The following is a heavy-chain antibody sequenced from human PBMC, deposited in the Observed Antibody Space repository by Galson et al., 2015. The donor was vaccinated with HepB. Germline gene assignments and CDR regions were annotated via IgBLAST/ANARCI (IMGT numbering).Heavy chain of an antibody. V-gene: IGHV3-64D*06. Sequence: SLRLSCAASGFTFSSYAMHWVRQAPGKGLEYVSAISSNGGSTYYADSVKGRFTISRDNSKNTLYLQMSSLRAEDTAVYYCVKGFEGYSYALPPGFQHWGQGTLVTVSS. D-gene: IGHD5-18*01. J-gene: IGHJ1*01. CDR2: ISSNGGST. CDR1: GFTFSSYA. CDR3: VKGFEGYSYALPPGFQH.